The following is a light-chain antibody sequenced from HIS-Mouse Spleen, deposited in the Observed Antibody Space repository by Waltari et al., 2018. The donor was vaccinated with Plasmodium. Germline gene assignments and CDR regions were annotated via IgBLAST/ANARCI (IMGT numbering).Light chain of an antibody. J-gene: IGKJ4*01. CDR3: QQFNSYPLT. Sequence: AIQLTQSPSSLSASVGDRFTITGRASQGISSALAWYQQKPVKAPKLLIYDASSLESGVPSRFSGSGSGTDFTLTISSLQPEDFATYYCQQFNSYPLTFGGGTKVEIK. V-gene: IGKV1-13*02. CDR2: DAS. CDR1: QGISSA.